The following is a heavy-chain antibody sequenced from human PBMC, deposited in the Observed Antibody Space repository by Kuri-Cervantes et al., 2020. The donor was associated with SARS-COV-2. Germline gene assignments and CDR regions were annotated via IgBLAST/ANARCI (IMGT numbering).Heavy chain of an antibody. CDR3: VKDWYGVEK. CDR2: ISGSGGST. D-gene: IGHD1-14*01. Sequence: GESLKISCAASGFTFSSYAMSWVRQAPGNGLEWVSAISGSGGSTYYADSVKGRFTIFRDNSKNTLYLQMSSLRAEDTAVYYCVKDWYGVEKWGQGTLVTVSS. V-gene: IGHV3-23*01. CDR1: GFTFSSYA. J-gene: IGHJ4*02.